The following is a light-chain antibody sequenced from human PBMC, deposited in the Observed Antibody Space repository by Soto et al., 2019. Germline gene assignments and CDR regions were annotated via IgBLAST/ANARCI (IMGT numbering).Light chain of an antibody. CDR3: SSFTSRTSWV. Sequence: QSALTQPASVSGSPGQSITISCTGTSSDVGGYDYVSWYQQHPGKAPKLLIHEVSKRPSGVSNRFSGSKSGNTASLTISGLPAEDEADYYCSSFTSRTSWVFGGGTKVTVL. J-gene: IGLJ3*02. CDR2: EVS. V-gene: IGLV2-14*01. CDR1: SSDVGGYDY.